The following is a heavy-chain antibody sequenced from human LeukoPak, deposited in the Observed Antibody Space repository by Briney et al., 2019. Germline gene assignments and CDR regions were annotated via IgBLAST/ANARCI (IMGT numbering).Heavy chain of an antibody. J-gene: IGHJ4*02. CDR2: IKGDESQK. CDR3: ATSSAAPGNQ. V-gene: IGHV3-7*03. D-gene: IGHD6-13*01. Sequence: PEGSLRLPCAASGLTFSSHWMSWVRQAPGKGLEWVANIKGDESQKYYVDSVKGRFTISRDNAKSSVYLQMNTLRAEDTAVYYCATSSAAPGNQWGQGTLVTVSS. CDR1: GLTFSSHW.